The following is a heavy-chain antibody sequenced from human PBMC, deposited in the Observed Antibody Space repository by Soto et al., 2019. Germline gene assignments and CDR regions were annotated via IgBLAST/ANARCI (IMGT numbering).Heavy chain of an antibody. CDR1: GGTFSSYA. J-gene: IGHJ6*02. Sequence: QVQLVQSGAEVKKPGSSVKVSCKASGGTFSSYAISWVRQAPGQGLEWMGGIIPIFGTANYAQKFQGRVTITADESTSTAYMELSSLRSEDTAVYYCALGYCSGGSCYSEYYYYGMDVWDQGTTVTVSS. V-gene: IGHV1-69*01. CDR2: IIPIFGTA. CDR3: ALGYCSGGSCYSEYYYYGMDV. D-gene: IGHD2-15*01.